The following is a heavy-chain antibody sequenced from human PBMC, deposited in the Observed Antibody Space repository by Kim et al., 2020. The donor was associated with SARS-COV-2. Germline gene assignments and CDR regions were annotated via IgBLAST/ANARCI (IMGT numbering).Heavy chain of an antibody. D-gene: IGHD2-15*01. CDR3: ARDGVAVRTVVNNWFDP. CDR1: GGSFSGYY. J-gene: IGHJ5*02. V-gene: IGHV4-34*01. CDR2: INHSGST. Sequence: SETLSLTCAVYGGSFSGYYWSWIRQPPGKGLEWIGEINHSGSTNYNPSLKSRVTISVDTSKNQFSLKLSSVTAADTAVYYCARDGVAVRTVVNNWFDPWGQGTLVTVSS.